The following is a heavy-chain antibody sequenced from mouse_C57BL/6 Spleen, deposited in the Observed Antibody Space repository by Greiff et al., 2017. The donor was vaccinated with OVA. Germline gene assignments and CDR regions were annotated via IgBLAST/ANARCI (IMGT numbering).Heavy chain of an antibody. CDR1: GYSITSGYY. CDR2: ISYDGSN. J-gene: IGHJ2*01. V-gene: IGHV3-6*01. Sequence: EVQVVESGPGLVKPSQSLSLTCSVTGYSITSGYYWNWIRQFPGNKLEWMGYISYDGSNNYNPSLKNRISITRDTSKNQFFLKLNSVTTEDTATYYCARGESFFDYWGQGTTLTVSS. CDR3: ARGESFFDY.